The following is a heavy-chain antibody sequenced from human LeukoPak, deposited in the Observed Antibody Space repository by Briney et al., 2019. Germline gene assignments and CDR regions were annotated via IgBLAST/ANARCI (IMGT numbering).Heavy chain of an antibody. V-gene: IGHV3-74*01. J-gene: IGHJ5*02. CDR3: ARGLGEYDFWIGLNWFDP. CDR1: GFTLSSYW. D-gene: IGHD3-3*01. Sequence: GGSLTLSCAASGFTLSSYWMHRVRHPAAKGLVWVSRINSDGSTTSFADSVKGRFTISRDNAKNTRYLQMNSLRVEETAVYYCARGLGEYDFWIGLNWFDPWGQGTQVTVSS. CDR2: INSDGSTT.